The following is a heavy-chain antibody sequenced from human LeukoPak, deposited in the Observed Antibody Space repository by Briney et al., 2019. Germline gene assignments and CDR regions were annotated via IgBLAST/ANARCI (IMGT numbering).Heavy chain of an antibody. D-gene: IGHD6-13*01. CDR1: GGSISSGDYF. Sequence: SETLSLTCTVSGGSISSGDYFWSWIRQHPGKGLEWIGYIYYSGSTYYNPSLKSRVTISVDTSKNQFSLKLSSVTAADTAVYYCAREQIAAAGAKYNWFDPWGQGTLVTVSS. V-gene: IGHV4-31*03. J-gene: IGHJ5*02. CDR3: AREQIAAAGAKYNWFDP. CDR2: IYYSGST.